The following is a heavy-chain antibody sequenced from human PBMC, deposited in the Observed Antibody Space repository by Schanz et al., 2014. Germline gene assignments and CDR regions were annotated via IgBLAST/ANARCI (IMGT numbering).Heavy chain of an antibody. CDR3: ARVKGGFDY. D-gene: IGHD3-16*01. CDR2: ISTTGSTI. J-gene: IGHJ4*02. Sequence: EVQLVESGGGLVQPGGSLRLSCAASGFSFSSYSLNWVRQAPGKGLEWVSYISTTGSTIYYADSVRDRFTISRDNAKNTLYLQMNSLRSEDTAGYSCARVKGGFDYWGQGTLVTVSS. CDR1: GFSFSSYS. V-gene: IGHV3-48*01.